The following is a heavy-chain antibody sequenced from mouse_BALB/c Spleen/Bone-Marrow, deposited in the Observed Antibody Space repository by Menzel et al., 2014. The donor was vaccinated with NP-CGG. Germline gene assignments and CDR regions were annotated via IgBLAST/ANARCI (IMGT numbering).Heavy chain of an antibody. CDR2: IDPANGNT. V-gene: IGHV14-3*02. CDR3: ARWEYYAMDY. Sequence: VQLQQSGAELVKPGASVKLSCTASGFNIKDTYMHWVKQRPEQGLEWIGRIDPANGNTKYDPKFQGKATITADTSSNTAYLQLSSLTSEDTTVYYCARWEYYAMDYWGQGTSVTVSS. D-gene: IGHD4-1*01. J-gene: IGHJ4*01. CDR1: GFNIKDTY.